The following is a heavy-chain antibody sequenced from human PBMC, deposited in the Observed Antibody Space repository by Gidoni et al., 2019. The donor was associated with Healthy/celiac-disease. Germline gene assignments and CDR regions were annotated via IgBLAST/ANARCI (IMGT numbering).Heavy chain of an antibody. V-gene: IGHV3-73*01. CDR1: GFTFSGSA. D-gene: IGHD6-13*01. CDR3: TSGDGYSSSWYAFDI. J-gene: IGHJ3*02. CDR2: IRSKANSYAT. Sequence: VQLVESGGGLVQPGGSLKLSCAASGFTFSGSAMHWVRQASGKGLEWVGRIRSKANSYATAYAASVKGRFTISRDDSKNTAYLQMNSLKNEDTAVYYCTSGDGYSSSWYAFDIWGQGTMVTVSS.